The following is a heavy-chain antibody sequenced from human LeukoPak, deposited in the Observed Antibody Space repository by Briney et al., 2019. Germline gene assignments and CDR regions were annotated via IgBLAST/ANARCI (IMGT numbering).Heavy chain of an antibody. CDR1: GFTFSDFY. Sequence: GGSLRLSCAASGFTFSDFYMTWIRQAPGKGLEWVSYISNRGTTIHYADSVRGRFTISRDNAKKSLYLQMNGLRAEDTAVYYCARSADRSGYFREIILYYFDYWGQGTLVTVSS. CDR3: ARSADRSGYFREIILYYFDY. CDR2: ISNRGTTI. V-gene: IGHV3-11*01. J-gene: IGHJ4*02. D-gene: IGHD3-22*01.